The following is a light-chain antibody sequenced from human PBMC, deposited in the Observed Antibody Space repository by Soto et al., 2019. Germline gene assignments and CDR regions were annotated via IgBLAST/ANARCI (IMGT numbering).Light chain of an antibody. CDR1: QGVSRK. V-gene: IGKV3-15*01. Sequence: DIVMTQSPATLSVATGERVTFSCRASQGVSRKLAWYQHKPGQAPRLLISGASTGAIGIKARFSGSGSGTEFTLTISSLHSEDCAIYYCQQYHTWQITFGGGTKVEIK. CDR2: GAS. CDR3: QQYHTWQIT. J-gene: IGKJ4*01.